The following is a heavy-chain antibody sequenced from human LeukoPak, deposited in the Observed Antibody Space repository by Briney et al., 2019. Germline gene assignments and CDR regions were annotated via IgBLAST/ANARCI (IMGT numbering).Heavy chain of an antibody. V-gene: IGHV3-23*01. D-gene: IGHD3-3*02. Sequence: PGGSLRLSCAASGFSFSSYAMTWVRQAPGRGTDWVSAISGGGYYIYYADSVRGRFTTSRDNSKNTLYLQMTNLRAEDTGLYYCAKNRGTGLAFYDYWGQGTQVTVSS. CDR1: GFSFSSYA. CDR3: AKNRGTGLAFYDY. CDR2: ISGGGYYI. J-gene: IGHJ4*02.